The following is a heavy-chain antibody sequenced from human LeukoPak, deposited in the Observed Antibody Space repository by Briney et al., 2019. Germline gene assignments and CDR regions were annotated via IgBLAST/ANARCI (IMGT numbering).Heavy chain of an antibody. Sequence: PSETLSLTCTVSGGSISSYYWSWIRQPPGKGLEWIGYIYYSGSTNYNPSLKSRVTISVDTSKDQFSLKLSSVTAADTAVYYCARGYYHDSSGYRYYYYYYMDVWGKGTTVTVSS. D-gene: IGHD3-22*01. CDR3: ARGYYHDSSGYRYYYYYYMDV. CDR1: GGSISSYY. CDR2: IYYSGST. J-gene: IGHJ6*03. V-gene: IGHV4-59*01.